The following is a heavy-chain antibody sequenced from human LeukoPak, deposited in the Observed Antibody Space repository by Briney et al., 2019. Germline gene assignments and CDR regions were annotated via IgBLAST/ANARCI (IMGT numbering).Heavy chain of an antibody. V-gene: IGHV3-7*01. CDR1: EFTFSKYW. D-gene: IGHD3-10*01. CDR3: ARIRFGELLPDAFDI. Sequence: GGSLRLSCAASEFTFSKYWMSWVRQAPGKGLEWVGNIKQDGSEKFYVDSVRGRFTISRDNAKNSLYLQMNSLRAEDTAVYYCARIRFGELLPDAFDIWGQGTMVTVSS. J-gene: IGHJ3*02. CDR2: IKQDGSEK.